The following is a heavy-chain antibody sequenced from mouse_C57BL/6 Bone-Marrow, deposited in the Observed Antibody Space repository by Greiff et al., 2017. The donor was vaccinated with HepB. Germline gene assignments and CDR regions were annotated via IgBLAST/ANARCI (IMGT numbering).Heavy chain of an antibody. CDR3: AREGFITTVVAYYAMDY. D-gene: IGHD1-1*01. CDR1: GYTFTSYG. Sequence: VQLVESGAELARPGASVKLSCKASGYTFTSYGISWVKQRTGQGLEWIGEIYPRSGNTYYNEKFKGKATLTADKSSSTAYMELRSLTSEDSAVYFCAREGFITTVVAYYAMDYWGQGTSVTVSS. CDR2: IYPRSGNT. J-gene: IGHJ4*01. V-gene: IGHV1-81*01.